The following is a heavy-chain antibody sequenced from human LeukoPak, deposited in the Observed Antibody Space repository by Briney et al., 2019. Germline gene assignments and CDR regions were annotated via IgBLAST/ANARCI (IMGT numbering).Heavy chain of an antibody. V-gene: IGHV4-4*07. CDR3: ARIQGWTYYGSGSQT. CDR2: IYTSGST. J-gene: IGHJ3*01. Sequence: SETLSLTCTVSGGSISSYYWSWIRQPAGKGLEWIGRIYTSGSTTYNPSLKSRITMSVDTSKNQFSLKLSSVTAADTAVYYCARIQGWTYYGSGSQTWGQGTMVTVSS. D-gene: IGHD3-10*01. CDR1: GGSISSYY.